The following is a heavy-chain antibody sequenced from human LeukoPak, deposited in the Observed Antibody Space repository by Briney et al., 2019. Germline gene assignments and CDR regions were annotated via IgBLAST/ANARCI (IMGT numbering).Heavy chain of an antibody. Sequence: SETLSLTCTVSGGSISSYYWSWIRQPPGKGLEWIGYVYYSGSTNYNPSLKSRVTISVDTSKNQFSLKLSSVTAADTAVYHCARDSRTTTTFDIWGQGTMVTVSS. CDR1: GGSISSYY. CDR3: ARDSRTTTTFDI. CDR2: VYYSGST. D-gene: IGHD1-1*01. J-gene: IGHJ3*02. V-gene: IGHV4-59*01.